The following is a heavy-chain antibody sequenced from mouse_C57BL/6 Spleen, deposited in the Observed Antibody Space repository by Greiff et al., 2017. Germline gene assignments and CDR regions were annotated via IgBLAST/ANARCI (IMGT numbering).Heavy chain of an antibody. CDR1: GYTFTGYW. CDR2: ILPGSGST. V-gene: IGHV1-9*01. D-gene: IGHD1-1*01. CDR3: ARWGTTVVEEGYFDD. J-gene: IGHJ2*01. Sequence: QVQLQQSGAELMKPGASVKLSCKATGYTFTGYWIEWVKQRPGHGLEWIGEILPGSGSTNYNEKFKGKATFTADTSSNTAYMQLSSLTTEDSAIYYCARWGTTVVEEGYFDDWGQGTTLTVAS.